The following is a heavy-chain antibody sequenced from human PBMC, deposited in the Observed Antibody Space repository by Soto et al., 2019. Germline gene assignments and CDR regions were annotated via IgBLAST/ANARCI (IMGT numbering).Heavy chain of an antibody. CDR2: IYPGDSDT. CDR1: GYSFTSYW. Sequence: GESLKISCKGSGYSFTSYWIGWVRQMPGKGLEWMGIIYPGDSDTRYSPSFQGQVTISADKSISTAYLQWSSLKASDTATYYCARHGGYCTNGVCYARRYYYGMDVWGQGTTVTVSS. V-gene: IGHV5-51*01. J-gene: IGHJ6*02. CDR3: ARHGGYCTNGVCYARRYYYGMDV. D-gene: IGHD2-8*01.